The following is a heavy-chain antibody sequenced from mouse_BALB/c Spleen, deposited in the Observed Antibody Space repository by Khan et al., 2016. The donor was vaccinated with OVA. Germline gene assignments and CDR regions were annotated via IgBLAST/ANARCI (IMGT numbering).Heavy chain of an antibody. D-gene: IGHD3-1*01. Sequence: EVELVESGPGLVKPSQSLSLTCSVTGYSITSGYFWNWIRQFPGNNLEWMGYIRYDGNSDYNPSLKNRISITRDTSKNQFFLKLNSVTTEDTATXYCARGGSSGPAWFTYWGQGTLVTVSA. V-gene: IGHV3-6*02. CDR2: IRYDGNS. CDR1: GYSITSGYF. J-gene: IGHJ3*01. CDR3: ARGGSSGPAWFTY.